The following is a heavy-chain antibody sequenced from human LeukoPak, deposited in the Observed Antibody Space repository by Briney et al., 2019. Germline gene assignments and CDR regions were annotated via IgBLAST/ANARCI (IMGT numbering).Heavy chain of an antibody. CDR3: ARDYYDSSGPLDFDY. CDR2: INPSNGGT. D-gene: IGHD3-22*01. V-gene: IGHV1-2*06. CDR1: GYTLTDYY. Sequence: ASVKVSCKASGYTLTDYYIHWVRQAPGQGLEWMGRINPSNGGTNYAQKFQGRVTLTRDTSVNTVFLELSRLRSDDTAVYYCARDYYDSSGPLDFDYWGQGTLVTVSS. J-gene: IGHJ4*02.